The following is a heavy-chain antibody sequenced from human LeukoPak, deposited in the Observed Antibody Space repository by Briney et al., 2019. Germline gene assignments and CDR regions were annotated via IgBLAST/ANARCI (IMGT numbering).Heavy chain of an antibody. D-gene: IGHD6-6*01. CDR1: GFTFSSYG. Sequence: GGSLRLSCAASGFTFSSYGMHWVRQAPGRGLEWVAFIRYDGSNKYYADSVKGRFTISRDNSRNTLYLQMNSLRREDAAVYYCATLKMQLTDAFDIWGQGTMVTVSS. CDR3: ATLKMQLTDAFDI. J-gene: IGHJ3*02. V-gene: IGHV3-30*02. CDR2: IRYDGSNK.